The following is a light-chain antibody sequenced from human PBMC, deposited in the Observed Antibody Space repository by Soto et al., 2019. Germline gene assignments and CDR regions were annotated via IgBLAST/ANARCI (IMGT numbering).Light chain of an antibody. CDR3: QQYSISPRT. V-gene: IGKV3-20*01. Sequence: IVLTQSPGTLSLSPWERATLSCMASQSVSSNFLAWDQQKVVQAPRLPIEGASSRAAGIPDRFSGSGSGTDVTLTISRLEPEDFAVYYCQQYSISPRTFGQGTKVDIK. CDR2: GAS. J-gene: IGKJ1*01. CDR1: QSVSSNF.